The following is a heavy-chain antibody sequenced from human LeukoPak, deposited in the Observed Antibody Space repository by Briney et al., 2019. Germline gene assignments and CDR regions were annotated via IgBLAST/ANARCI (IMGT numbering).Heavy chain of an antibody. CDR3: ARGQLWLRGRFNWFDP. V-gene: IGHV1-46*01. CDR2: INPSGGST. D-gene: IGHD5-18*01. J-gene: IGHJ5*02. Sequence: ASAKVSCKASGYTFTSYYMHWVRQAPGQGLEWMGIINPSGGSTSYAQKFQGRVTMTRDTSTSTVYMELSSLRSEDTAVYYCARGQLWLRGRFNWFDPWGQGTLVTVSS. CDR1: GYTFTSYY.